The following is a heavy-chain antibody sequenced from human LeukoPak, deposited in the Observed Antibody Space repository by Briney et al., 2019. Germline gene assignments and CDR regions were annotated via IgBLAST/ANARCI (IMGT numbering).Heavy chain of an antibody. Sequence: GGSLRLSCAASGFTFSSYAMPWVRQAPGKGLEWVAVISYDGSNKYYADSVKGRFTISRDNSKNTLYLQMNSLRAEDTAVYYCARAEGLGLGYGHFDYWGQGTLVTVSS. J-gene: IGHJ4*02. V-gene: IGHV3-30-3*01. CDR1: GFTFSSYA. CDR3: ARAEGLGLGYGHFDY. D-gene: IGHD1-1*01. CDR2: ISYDGSNK.